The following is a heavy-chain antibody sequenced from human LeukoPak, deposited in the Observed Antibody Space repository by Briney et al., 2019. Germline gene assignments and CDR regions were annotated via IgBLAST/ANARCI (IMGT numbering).Heavy chain of an antibody. CDR1: GGTFSSYA. D-gene: IGHD2-15*01. Sequence: SVKVSCKASGGTFSSYAISWVRQAPGQGLEWMGRIIPIFGTANYAQKFQGRVTITTDESTSTAYMELSSLRSEDTAVYYCAREVKDIVVVVAATPADYFDYWGQGTLVPVSS. CDR2: IIPIFGTA. V-gene: IGHV1-69*05. J-gene: IGHJ4*02. CDR3: AREVKDIVVVVAATPADYFDY.